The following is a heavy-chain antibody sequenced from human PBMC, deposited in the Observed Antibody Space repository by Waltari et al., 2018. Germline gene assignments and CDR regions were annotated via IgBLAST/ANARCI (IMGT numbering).Heavy chain of an antibody. D-gene: IGHD2-15*01. CDR3: TTDHIVVVVAATEGGSDY. J-gene: IGHJ4*02. Sequence: EVQLVESGGGLVKPGGSLRLSCAASGFTFSNAWMSWVRQAPGKGLEWVGRIKSKTDGGTTDYAAPVKGRFTISREDSKNTLYLQMNSLKTEDTAVYYCTTDHIVVVVAATEGGSDYWGQGTLVTVSS. CDR2: IKSKTDGGTT. CDR1: GFTFSNAW. V-gene: IGHV3-15*01.